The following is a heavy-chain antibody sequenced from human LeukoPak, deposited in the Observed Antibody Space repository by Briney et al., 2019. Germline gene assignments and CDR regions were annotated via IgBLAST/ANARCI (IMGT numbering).Heavy chain of an antibody. CDR1: GFTFSSYW. CDR3: AKVKAVAGYYYYYYGMDV. D-gene: IGHD6-19*01. J-gene: IGHJ6*02. V-gene: IGHV3-74*01. CDR2: IDGDGSST. Sequence: PGGSLRLSCAASGFTFSSYWMQWVRQAPGKGLVWVSRIDGDGSSTNYADSVKGRFTISRDNSKNTLYLQMNSLRAEDTAVYYCAKVKAVAGYYYYYYGMDVWGQGTTVTVSS.